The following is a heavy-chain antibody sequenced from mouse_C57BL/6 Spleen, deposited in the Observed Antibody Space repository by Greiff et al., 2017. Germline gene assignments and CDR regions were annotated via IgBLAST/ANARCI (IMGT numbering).Heavy chain of an antibody. CDR3: AREGGNCWYFDV. D-gene: IGHD2-1*01. V-gene: IGHV5-4*01. CDR1: GFTFSSYA. J-gene: IGHJ1*03. Sequence: EVQRVESGGGLVKPGGSLKLSCAASGFTFSSYAMSWVRQTPEKRLEWVATISDGGSYTYYPDNVKGRFTISRDNAKNNLYLQMSHLKSEDTAMYYCAREGGNCWYFDVWGTGTTVTVSS. CDR2: ISDGGSYT.